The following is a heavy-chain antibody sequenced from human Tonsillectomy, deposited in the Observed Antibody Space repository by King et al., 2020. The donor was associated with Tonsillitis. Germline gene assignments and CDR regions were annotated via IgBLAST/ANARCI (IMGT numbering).Heavy chain of an antibody. D-gene: IGHD6-19*01. V-gene: IGHV3-23*04. CDR2: ISGSGGST. CDR1: GFTFSEYA. Sequence: VQLVESGGGWVQPGGSLRLSCADSGFTFSEYAMNWVRQARGKGLEWVSCISGSGGSTYYADSVKGRYTISRDNYKNVLYLQMNSLRAEDSAVYYCAKVIAVSGNNGYFNFWGQGTLVTVSS. CDR3: AKVIAVSGNNGYFNF. J-gene: IGHJ4*02.